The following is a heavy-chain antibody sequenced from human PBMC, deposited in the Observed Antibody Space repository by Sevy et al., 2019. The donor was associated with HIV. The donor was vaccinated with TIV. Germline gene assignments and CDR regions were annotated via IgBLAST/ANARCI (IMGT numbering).Heavy chain of an antibody. D-gene: IGHD6-25*01. V-gene: IGHV3-23*01. CDR1: GFTFSSYD. CDR3: AKSMGGFDAFDI. CDR2: ISGSGVST. Sequence: GGSLRLSCAASGFTFSSYDMSWVRQAPGKGLEWVTVISGSGVSTYYGDSVKGRFTISIDNSKNTLYLQLNSLRAEDTAVYYCAKSMGGFDAFDIWGQGTMVTVSS. J-gene: IGHJ3*02.